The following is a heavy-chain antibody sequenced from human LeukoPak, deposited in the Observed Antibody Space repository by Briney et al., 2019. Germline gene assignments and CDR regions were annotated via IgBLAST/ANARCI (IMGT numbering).Heavy chain of an antibody. Sequence: GGSLRLSCAASGFTFSSYWMSWVRQAPGKGLEWVGNIKQDGSEKYYVDSVKGRVTSSRDNAKNSLYLQMNSLRAEDTAVYYCARVDPLLSFDIWGQGTMVTVSS. CDR2: IKQDGSEK. CDR3: ARVDPLLSFDI. D-gene: IGHD2-21*01. J-gene: IGHJ3*02. CDR1: GFTFSSYW. V-gene: IGHV3-7*01.